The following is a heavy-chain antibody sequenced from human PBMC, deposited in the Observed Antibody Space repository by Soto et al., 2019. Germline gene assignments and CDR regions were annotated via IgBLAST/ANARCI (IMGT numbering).Heavy chain of an antibody. CDR2: INAGNGNT. D-gene: IGHD3-3*01. CDR3: ARVDYDFWSGYYHYYFDY. Sequence: ASVKVSCKASGYTFTSYAMHWVRQAPGQRLEWMGWINAGNGNTKYSQKFQGRVTITRDTSASTAYMELSSLRSEDTAVYYCARVDYDFWSGYYHYYFDYWGQGTLVTVSS. V-gene: IGHV1-3*01. CDR1: GYTFTSYA. J-gene: IGHJ4*02.